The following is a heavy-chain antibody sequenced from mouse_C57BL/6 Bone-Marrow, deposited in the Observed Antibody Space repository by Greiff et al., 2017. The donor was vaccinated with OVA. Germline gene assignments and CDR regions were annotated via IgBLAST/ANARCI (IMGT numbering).Heavy chain of an antibody. Sequence: QVQLQQPGAELVKPGASVKMSCKASGYTFTSYWITWVKQRPGQGLEWIGDIYPGSGSTNYNEKFKSKATLTVDTASSTAYMQLSSLTSEDSAVYYCARDHYSNYEGYYAMDYWGQGTSVTVSS. CDR1: GYTFTSYW. V-gene: IGHV1-55*01. CDR2: IYPGSGST. D-gene: IGHD2-5*01. J-gene: IGHJ4*01. CDR3: ARDHYSNYEGYYAMDY.